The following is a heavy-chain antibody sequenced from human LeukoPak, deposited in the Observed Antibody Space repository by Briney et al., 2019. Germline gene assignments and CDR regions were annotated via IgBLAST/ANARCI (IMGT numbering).Heavy chain of an antibody. CDR3: ARERLVVVGDAYYYYGMDV. D-gene: IGHD2-2*01. Sequence: GRSLRLSCAASGFTFSDYTMHWVRQAPGKGLEWVSSISSSSSYIYYADSMKGRFTVSRDDAKNSLFLQMNSLRAEDTAVYYCARERLVVVGDAYYYYGMDVWGQGTTVTVSS. V-gene: IGHV3-21*01. J-gene: IGHJ6*02. CDR2: ISSSSSYI. CDR1: GFTFSDYT.